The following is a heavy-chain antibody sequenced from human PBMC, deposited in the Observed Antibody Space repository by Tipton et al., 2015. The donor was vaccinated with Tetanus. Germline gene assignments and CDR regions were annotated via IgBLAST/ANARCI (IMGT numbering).Heavy chain of an antibody. V-gene: IGHV7-4-1*02. CDR2: INTNTGNP. CDR1: GYTFTSYA. J-gene: IGHJ3*02. CDR3: ARVGRAAAGAFDI. D-gene: IGHD6-13*01. Sequence: LVQSGPEVKVSCKASGYTFTSYAMNWVRQAPGQGLGWMGWINTNTGNPTYAQSFTGRFVFSLDTSVSTAYLQISSLKAEDTAVYHCARVGRAAAGAFDIWGQGTMVTVSS.